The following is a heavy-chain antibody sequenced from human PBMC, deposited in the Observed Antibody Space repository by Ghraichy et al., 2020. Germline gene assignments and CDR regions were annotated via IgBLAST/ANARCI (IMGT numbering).Heavy chain of an antibody. J-gene: IGHJ5*02. Sequence: ASVKVSCKASGYTFTSYAMHWVRQAPGQRLEWMGWINAGNGNTKYSQKFQGRVTITRDPSASTAYMELSSLRSEDTAVYYCARDTQILAVAGTRGWFDPWGQGTLVTVSS. CDR2: INAGNGNT. D-gene: IGHD6-19*01. CDR1: GYTFTSYA. CDR3: ARDTQILAVAGTRGWFDP. V-gene: IGHV1-3*01.